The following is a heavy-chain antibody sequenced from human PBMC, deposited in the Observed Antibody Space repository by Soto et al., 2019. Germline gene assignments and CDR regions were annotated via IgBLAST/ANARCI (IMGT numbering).Heavy chain of an antibody. CDR3: AKPLSGSWYIVDY. CDR2: ISGRGGTT. Sequence: GGSLRLSCAASGFSFSTYALNWVRQAPGKGLEWVSAISGRGGTTYYADSVRGRFTISRDNSNNTLWLQMNSLRAEDTALYYCAKPLSGSWYIVDYWGQGTLVTVSS. V-gene: IGHV3-23*01. J-gene: IGHJ4*02. D-gene: IGHD6-13*01. CDR1: GFSFSTYA.